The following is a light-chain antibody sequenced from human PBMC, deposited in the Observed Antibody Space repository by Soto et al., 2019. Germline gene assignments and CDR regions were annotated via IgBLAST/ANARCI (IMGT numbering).Light chain of an antibody. CDR3: EQYDSSPPYT. CDR2: GAS. J-gene: IGKJ2*01. V-gene: IGKV3-20*01. CDR1: QSVSTNY. Sequence: EIVLTQSPGTLSLSPGERATLSCRASQSVSTNYLAWYQQKPGQVPRLLIYGASTRASDIEGRFSGSVSGTDFTLAISTREPEDVAVYYCEQYDSSPPYTFGRGTKLEIK.